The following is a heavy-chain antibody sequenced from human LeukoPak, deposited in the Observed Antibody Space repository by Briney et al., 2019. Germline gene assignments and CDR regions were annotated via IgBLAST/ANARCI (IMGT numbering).Heavy chain of an antibody. CDR1: GGSFSGYY. D-gene: IGHD6-13*01. V-gene: IGHV4-34*01. Sequence: SETLSLTCAVYGGSFSGYYWSWIRQPPGKGLEWIGEINHSGSTNYNPSLKSRVTISVDTSKNQFSLKLSSVTAADTAVYYCARGRYSSSWYYFDYWGQGTLVTVSS. CDR2: INHSGST. J-gene: IGHJ4*02. CDR3: ARGRYSSSWYYFDY.